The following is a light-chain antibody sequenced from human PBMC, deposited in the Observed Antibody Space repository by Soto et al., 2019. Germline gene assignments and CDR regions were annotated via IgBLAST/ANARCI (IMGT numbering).Light chain of an antibody. CDR2: DAS. CDR3: QQYDSWPYT. V-gene: IGKV1-33*01. CDR1: QDINIY. Sequence: DIQMTQSPPSLFASVGDRVTITCQATQDINIYLNWYQQKPGKAPNLLIYDASNLEIGVPSRFSGSGSGTHFTFTISSLQTEDIGTYYCQQYDSWPYTFGPGSKVHFK. J-gene: IGKJ3*01.